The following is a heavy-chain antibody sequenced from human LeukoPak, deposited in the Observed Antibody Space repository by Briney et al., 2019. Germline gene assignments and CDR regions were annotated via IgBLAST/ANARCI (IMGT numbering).Heavy chain of an antibody. CDR3: TRHTSPTFDY. CDR1: GYTFTSHD. V-gene: IGHV1-8*01. J-gene: IGHJ4*02. D-gene: IGHD2-2*01. Sequence: ASVTVSCKASGYTFTSHDINWVRQASGQGPEWMGWINPRTGDRGYAQKFQGRVTITRSTPMNTAYMELSSLRSEDTAVYYCTRHTSPTFDYWGQGTLVTVSS. CDR2: INPRTGDR.